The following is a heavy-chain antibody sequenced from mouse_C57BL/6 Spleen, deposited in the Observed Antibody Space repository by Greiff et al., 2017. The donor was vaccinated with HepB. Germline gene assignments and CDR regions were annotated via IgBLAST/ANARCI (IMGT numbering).Heavy chain of an antibody. D-gene: IGHD1-1*01. CDR3: ARASYYGSSYWYFDV. CDR2: IYPRSGNT. Sequence: VQLQHSGAELARPGASVKLSCKASGYTFTSYGISWVKQRTGQGLEWIGEIYPRSGNTYYNEKFKGKATLTADKSSSTAYMELRSLTSEDSAVYFCARASYYGSSYWYFDVWGTGTTVTVSS. CDR1: GYTFTSYG. V-gene: IGHV1-81*01. J-gene: IGHJ1*03.